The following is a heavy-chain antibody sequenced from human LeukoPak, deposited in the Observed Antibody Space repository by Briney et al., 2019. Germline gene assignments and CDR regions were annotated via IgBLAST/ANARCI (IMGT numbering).Heavy chain of an antibody. CDR1: GFTFSSYG. D-gene: IGHD6-19*01. V-gene: IGHV3-33*01. J-gene: IGHJ4*02. Sequence: PWRSLRLSCAASGFTFSSYGMHWVRQAPGKGLEWVAVIWYDGSNKYYADSVKGRFTISRDNSKNTLYLQMNSLRAEDTAVYYCARPRSPGIAVAGYYFDYWGQGTLVTVSS. CDR2: IWYDGSNK. CDR3: ARPRSPGIAVAGYYFDY.